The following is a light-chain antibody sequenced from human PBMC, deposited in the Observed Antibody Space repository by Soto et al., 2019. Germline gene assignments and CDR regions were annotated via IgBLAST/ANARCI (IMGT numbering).Light chain of an antibody. Sequence: DIELTQSASFLSASVGDRVTITCRASQGISSYLAWYQQKPGKAPKLLIYAASTLQSGVPSRFSGSGSGTEFTLTISSLQPEDFATYYCQQLNRYPSITFGQGTRLEIK. CDR1: QGISSY. J-gene: IGKJ5*01. CDR2: AAS. V-gene: IGKV1-9*01. CDR3: QQLNRYPSIT.